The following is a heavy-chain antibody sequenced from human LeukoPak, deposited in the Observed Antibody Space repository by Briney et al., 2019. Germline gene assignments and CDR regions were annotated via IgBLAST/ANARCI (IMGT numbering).Heavy chain of an antibody. CDR2: INHSGST. V-gene: IGHV4-34*01. D-gene: IGHD2-2*01. J-gene: IGHJ4*02. CDR1: GGSISSYY. CDR3: ARSTGIYDY. Sequence: SETPSLTCTVSGGSISSYYWSWIRQPARKGLEWIGEINHSGSTNYNPPLKSRVTISVDTSKNQFSLKLSSVTAADTAVYYCARSTGIYDYWGQGTLVTVSS.